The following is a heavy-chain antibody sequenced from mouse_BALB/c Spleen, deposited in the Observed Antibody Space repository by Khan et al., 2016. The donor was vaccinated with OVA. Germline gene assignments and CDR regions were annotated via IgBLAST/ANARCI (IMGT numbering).Heavy chain of an antibody. Sequence: QVQLKESGPGLVQPSQSLSITCTVSGFSLNNYSIHWVRQSPGKGLEWLGVIWSVGSTDYNAAFISRLTINKDNSRSQVFFKMNSLQPNDTAIYYWARRGNDYGRGALFAYWGQGTLVTVSA. V-gene: IGHV2-2*02. D-gene: IGHD2-4*01. CDR1: GFSLNNYS. CDR2: IWSVGST. CDR3: ARRGNDYGRGALFAY. J-gene: IGHJ3*01.